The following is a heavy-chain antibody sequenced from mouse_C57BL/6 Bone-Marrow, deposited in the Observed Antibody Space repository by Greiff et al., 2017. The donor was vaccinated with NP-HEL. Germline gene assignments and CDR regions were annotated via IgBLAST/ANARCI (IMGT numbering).Heavy chain of an antibody. CDR2: IYPSDSET. D-gene: IGHD2-3*01. Sequence: QVHVKQPGAELVRPGSSVKLSCKASGYTFTSYWMDWVKQRPGQGLEWIGHIYPSDSETHYNQKFKDKATLTVDKSSSTAYMQLSSLTSEDSAVYYCARNDGYFYFDYWGQGTTLTVSS. CDR3: ARNDGYFYFDY. J-gene: IGHJ2*01. V-gene: IGHV1-61*01. CDR1: GYTFTSYW.